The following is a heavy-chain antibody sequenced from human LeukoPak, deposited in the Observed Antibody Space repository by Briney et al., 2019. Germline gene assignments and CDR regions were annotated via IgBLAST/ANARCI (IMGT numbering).Heavy chain of an antibody. J-gene: IGHJ6*02. CDR2: ISYDGSNK. Sequence: GGSLRLSCAASGFTFSSYAMHWVRQAPGKGLEWVAIISYDGSNKYYADSVKGRFTISRDNSKNTLYLQMNSLRAEDTAVYYCARDSEMVYAFYYYGMDVWGQGTTVTVSS. D-gene: IGHD2-8*01. V-gene: IGHV3-30-3*01. CDR3: ARDSEMVYAFYYYGMDV. CDR1: GFTFSSYA.